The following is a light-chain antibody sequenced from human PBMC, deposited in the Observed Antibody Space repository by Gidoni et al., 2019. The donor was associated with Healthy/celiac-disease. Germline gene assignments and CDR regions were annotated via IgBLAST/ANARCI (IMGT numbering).Light chain of an antibody. CDR1: SSNIGSNY. J-gene: IGLJ2*01. Sequence: QSVLTQQPSASGTPGQRGTIPCSGSSSNIGSNYVYWYQQPPGTAPNLLISRNNQRPSGVSDRFSGSKSGTSASLAIRGLRSEDEADYYCAAWDDSLSGFVVFGGGTKLTVL. CDR3: AAWDDSLSGFVV. CDR2: RNN. V-gene: IGLV1-47*01.